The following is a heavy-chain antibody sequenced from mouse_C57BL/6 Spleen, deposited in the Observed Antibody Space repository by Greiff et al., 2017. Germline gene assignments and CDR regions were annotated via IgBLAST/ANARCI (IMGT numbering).Heavy chain of an antibody. CDR2: INPNNGGT. D-gene: IGHD1-1*01. CDR3: ARGGGGSSYVDY. Sequence: VQLQQSGPELVKPGASVKISCKASGYTFTDYYMNWVKQSHGKSLEWIGDINPNNGGTSYNQKFKGKATLTVDKSSSTAYMELRSLTSEDSAVYYCARGGGGSSYVDYWGQGTTLTVSS. J-gene: IGHJ2*01. V-gene: IGHV1-26*01. CDR1: GYTFTDYY.